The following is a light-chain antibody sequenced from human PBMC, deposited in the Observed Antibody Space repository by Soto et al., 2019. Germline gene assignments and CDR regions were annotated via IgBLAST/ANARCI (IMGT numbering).Light chain of an antibody. Sequence: QSALAQPASVSGSPGQSITISCTGTNSDIGGHNFVSWYQLHPGKGPKLMISEVSNRPSGVSNRFSGSKSGNTASLTISGLQAEDEADYYCSSYTSSSTFDVFGTGTKVTVL. CDR3: SSYTSSSTFDV. CDR2: EVS. V-gene: IGLV2-14*01. CDR1: NSDIGGHNF. J-gene: IGLJ1*01.